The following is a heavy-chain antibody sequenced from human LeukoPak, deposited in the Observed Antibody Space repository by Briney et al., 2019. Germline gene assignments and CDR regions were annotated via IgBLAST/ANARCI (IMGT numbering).Heavy chain of an antibody. J-gene: IGHJ4*02. D-gene: IGHD5-18*01. V-gene: IGHV1-18*01. Sequence: GASVKVSCKASGYTFTSYGIIWVRQAPGQGLEWMGWISAYNGNTNYAQRLQGRVTMTTDTSTSTAYMELRSLRSDDTAVYYCARVSDTAMVKEIDYWGQGTLVTVSS. CDR2: ISAYNGNT. CDR1: GYTFTSYG. CDR3: ARVSDTAMVKEIDY.